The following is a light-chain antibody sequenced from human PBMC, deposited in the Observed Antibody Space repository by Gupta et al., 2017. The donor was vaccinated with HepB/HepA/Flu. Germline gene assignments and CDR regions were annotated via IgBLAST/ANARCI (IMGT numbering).Light chain of an antibody. J-gene: IGKJ1*01. Sequence: EIVLTQSPGTLSLSPGERATLSCRASQSVRGNYLAWYQQKPGQAPSVLIYDASSRATGVPDRFSGSGSGADFTLTITRLEPEDFAVYYCQQDGYSPRTFGQGTKVEIK. V-gene: IGKV3-20*01. CDR3: QQDGYSPRT. CDR2: DAS. CDR1: QSVRGNY.